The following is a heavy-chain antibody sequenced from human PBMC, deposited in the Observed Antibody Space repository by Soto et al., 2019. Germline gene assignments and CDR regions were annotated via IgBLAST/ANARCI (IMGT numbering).Heavy chain of an antibody. CDR2: IYSGGST. D-gene: IGHD6-6*01. CDR3: AREYSSSGSGSYMDV. V-gene: IGHV3-66*01. CDR1: GFTVSSNY. J-gene: IGHJ6*03. Sequence: GGSLRLSCAASGFTVSSNYMSWVRQAPGKGLEWVSVIYSGGSTYYADSVKGRFTISRDNSKNTLYLQMNSLRAEDTAVYYCAREYSSSGSGSYMDVWGKGTTVTVSS.